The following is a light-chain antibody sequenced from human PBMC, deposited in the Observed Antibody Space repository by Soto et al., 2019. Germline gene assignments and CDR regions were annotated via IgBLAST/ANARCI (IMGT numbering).Light chain of an antibody. Sequence: QSALTQPASVSGSPGQSITIVCTGTSSDVGSYHLVSWYQHHPGKAPKLMIYEDTKWPSGVSNRFSGSTSGNTASLTISGLQAEDEAHYYCCSFAGSWVFGGGTKLTVL. CDR3: CSFAGSWV. CDR2: EDT. J-gene: IGLJ3*02. V-gene: IGLV2-23*01. CDR1: SSDVGSYHL.